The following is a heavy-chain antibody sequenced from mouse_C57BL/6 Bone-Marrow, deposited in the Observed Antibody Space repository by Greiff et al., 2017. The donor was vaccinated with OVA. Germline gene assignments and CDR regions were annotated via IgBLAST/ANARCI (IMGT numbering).Heavy chain of an antibody. J-gene: IGHJ1*03. D-gene: IGHD2-3*01. CDR2: INPSTGGT. V-gene: IGHV1-42*01. Sequence: EVQLQQSGPELVKPGASVKISCKASGYSFTGYYMNWVKQSPEKSLEWIGEINPSTGGTTYNQKFKAKATLTVDKSSSTAYMQLKSLTSEDSAVYYCARFPDDGYDYWYFDVWGTGTTVTVSS. CDR1: GYSFTGYY. CDR3: ARFPDDGYDYWYFDV.